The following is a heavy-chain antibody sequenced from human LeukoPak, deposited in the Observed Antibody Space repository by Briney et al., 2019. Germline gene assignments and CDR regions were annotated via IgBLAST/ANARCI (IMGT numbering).Heavy chain of an antibody. V-gene: IGHV4-39*07. CDR3: ARGPLKYYFDY. CDR1: GGSISSSSYY. J-gene: IGHJ4*02. CDR2: INHSGST. Sequence: SETLSLTCTVSGGSISSSSYYWGWIRQPPGKGLEWIGEINHSGSTNYNPSLKSRVTISVDTSKNQFSLKLSSVTAADTAVYYCARGPLKYYFDYWGQGTLVTVSS.